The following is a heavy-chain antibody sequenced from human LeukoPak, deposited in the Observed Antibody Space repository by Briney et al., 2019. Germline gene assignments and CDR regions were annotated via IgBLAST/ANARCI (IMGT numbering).Heavy chain of an antibody. D-gene: IGHD3-9*01. V-gene: IGHV3-21*01. Sequence: GGSLRLPCAGSGFILSSYWMHWVREAPGKGLEWVSSISSSSSYIYYADSVKGRFTISRDNAKNSLYLQMNSLRAEDTAVYYCARDPDILTGYYQKALDYWGQGTLVTVSS. CDR3: ARDPDILTGYYQKALDY. CDR2: ISSSSSYI. J-gene: IGHJ4*02. CDR1: GFILSSYW.